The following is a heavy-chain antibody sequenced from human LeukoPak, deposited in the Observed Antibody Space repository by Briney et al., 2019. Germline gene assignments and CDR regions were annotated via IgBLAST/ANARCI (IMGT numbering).Heavy chain of an antibody. CDR3: ARDQKYKDYGDYSSFQH. V-gene: IGHV1-46*01. CDR1: GYTFTSYY. D-gene: IGHD4-17*01. J-gene: IGHJ1*01. Sequence: ASVKVSCKASGYTFTSYYMHWVRQAPGRGLEWMGIINPSGGSTSYAQKFQGRVTMTRDMSTSTVYMELSSLRSEDTAVYYCARDQKYKDYGDYSSFQHWGQGTLVTVSS. CDR2: INPSGGST.